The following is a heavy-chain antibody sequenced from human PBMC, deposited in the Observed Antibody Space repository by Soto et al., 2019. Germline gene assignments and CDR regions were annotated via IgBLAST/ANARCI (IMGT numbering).Heavy chain of an antibody. V-gene: IGHV3-23*01. CDR3: ARVKRPRHGSSSWFEP. CDR2: ISGSGGST. D-gene: IGHD1-1*01. J-gene: IGHJ5*02. CDR1: GFTFSSYA. Sequence: GGSLRLSCAASGFTFSSYAMSWVRQAPGKGLEWVSAISGSGGSTYYADSVKGRFTISRDNSKNTLYLQLNSLRAEDTAIYYCARVKRPRHGSSSWFEPWGQGTLVTLSS.